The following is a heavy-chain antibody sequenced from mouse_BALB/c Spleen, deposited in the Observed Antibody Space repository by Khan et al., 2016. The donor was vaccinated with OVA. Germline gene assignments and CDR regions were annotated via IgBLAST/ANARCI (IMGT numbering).Heavy chain of an antibody. J-gene: IGHJ2*01. Sequence: EVELVESGPGLVKPSQSLSLTCTVTGYSITSDYAWNWIRQFPGNKLEWMGFISYSGNTNYNPSLKSRISITRDTSKNQFFLQLNSVTTEDTATYYYERVYGGDFDYGGQGTTLTVSS. D-gene: IGHD1-1*02. CDR3: ERVYGGDFDY. V-gene: IGHV3-2*02. CDR1: GYSITSDYA. CDR2: ISYSGNT.